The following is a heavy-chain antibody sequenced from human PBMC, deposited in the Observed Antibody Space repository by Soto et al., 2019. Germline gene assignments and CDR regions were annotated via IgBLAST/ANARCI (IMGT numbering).Heavy chain of an antibody. D-gene: IGHD3-22*01. V-gene: IGHV3-33*01. Sequence: QVQLVESGGGVVQPGRSLRLSCAASGFTFSSYGMHWVRQAPGKGLEWVAVIWHDGSNKYYADSVKGRFTISRDNSKNTLYLQMNSQRAEDTAVYYCARDRYYYDRSGSATTGRGMDVWGQGTTVTVSS. CDR1: GFTFSSYG. CDR3: ARDRYYYDRSGSATTGRGMDV. CDR2: IWHDGSNK. J-gene: IGHJ6*02.